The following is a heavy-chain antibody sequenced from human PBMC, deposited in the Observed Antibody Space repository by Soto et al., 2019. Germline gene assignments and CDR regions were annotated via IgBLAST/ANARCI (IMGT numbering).Heavy chain of an antibody. CDR3: AKVASGSYDWFDP. CDR1: KFSFSGYW. D-gene: IGHD1-26*01. V-gene: IGHV3-74*01. J-gene: IGHJ5*02. CDR2: VNPDGSTT. Sequence: EVQLVESGGGLVQPGGSLRLSCAASKFSFSGYWMNWVRQAPGKGLMWVSRVNPDGSTTTYADSVKGRFTISRDNAKNTVFLQMNSLRADDTAVYYCAKVASGSYDWFDPWGQGTVVTVSS.